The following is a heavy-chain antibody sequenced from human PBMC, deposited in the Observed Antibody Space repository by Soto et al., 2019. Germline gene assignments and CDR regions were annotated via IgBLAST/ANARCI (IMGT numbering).Heavy chain of an antibody. Sequence: SETLSLTCAVYGGSFSGYYWSWIRQPPGKGLEWIGEINHSGSTNYNPSLKSRVTISVDTSKNQFSLKLSSVTAADTAVYYCARKLRSYYGSGSYYKGGWFDPWGQGTLVTVSS. V-gene: IGHV4-34*01. CDR1: GGSFSGYY. CDR2: INHSGST. D-gene: IGHD3-10*01. J-gene: IGHJ5*02. CDR3: ARKLRSYYGSGSYYKGGWFDP.